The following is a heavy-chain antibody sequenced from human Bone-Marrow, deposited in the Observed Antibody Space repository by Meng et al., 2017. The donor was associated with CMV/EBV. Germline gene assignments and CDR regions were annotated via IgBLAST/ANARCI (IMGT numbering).Heavy chain of an antibody. J-gene: IGHJ4*02. D-gene: IGHD5-12*01. V-gene: IGHV3-30-3*01. Sequence: GESLKISCAASGFTFSSSWMHWVCQAPGKGLEWVALIWFDGSIKYYADSVKGRLTISRDNSKNTLYLQMDSLRPEDTAMYYCAREGGVAGYSSPDYWGQGALVTVSS. CDR2: IWFDGSIK. CDR1: GFTFSSSW. CDR3: AREGGVAGYSSPDY.